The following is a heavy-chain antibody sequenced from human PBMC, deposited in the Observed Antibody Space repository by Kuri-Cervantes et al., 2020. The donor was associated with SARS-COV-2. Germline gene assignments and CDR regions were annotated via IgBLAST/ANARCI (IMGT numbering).Heavy chain of an antibody. J-gene: IGHJ6*03. CDR3: ARDGSNRYYYYYYMDV. CDR2: INPSGGST. CDR1: GYTFTSYY. Sequence: ASVKVSCKASGYTFTSYYMHWVRQAPGQGLEWMGIINPSGGSTSYAQKFQGRVTMTRDTSTSTVYMELSSLRSEDTAVYYCARDGSNRYYYYYYMDVWGKGTTVTVSS. V-gene: IGHV1-46*01. D-gene: IGHD4-23*01.